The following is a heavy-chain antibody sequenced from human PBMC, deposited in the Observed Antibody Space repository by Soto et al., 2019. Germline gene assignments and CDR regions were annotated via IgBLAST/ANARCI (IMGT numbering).Heavy chain of an antibody. V-gene: IGHV4-4*02. Sequence: SETLSLTCAVSGGSISSSNWWSWVRQPPGKGREWIGEIYHSGSTNYNPSLKSRVTISVNKSKNQFSLKLSSVTAADTAVYYCARGYPYSSSVDYWGQGTLVTVSS. CDR2: IYHSGST. CDR1: GGSISSSNW. CDR3: ARGYPYSSSVDY. D-gene: IGHD6-6*01. J-gene: IGHJ4*02.